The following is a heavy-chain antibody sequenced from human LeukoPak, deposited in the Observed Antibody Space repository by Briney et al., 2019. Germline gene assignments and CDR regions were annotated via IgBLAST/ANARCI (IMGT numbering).Heavy chain of an antibody. D-gene: IGHD6-6*01. CDR2: IRYDGSNK. CDR3: ARVHSSSGDY. J-gene: IGHJ4*02. CDR1: GFTFSSYG. V-gene: IGHV3-30*02. Sequence: GGSLRLSCAASGFTFSSYGMHWVRQAPGKGLEWVAFIRYDGSNKYYADSVKGRFTISRDNAKNSLYLQMNSLRAEDTAVYYCARVHSSSGDYWGQGTLVTVSS.